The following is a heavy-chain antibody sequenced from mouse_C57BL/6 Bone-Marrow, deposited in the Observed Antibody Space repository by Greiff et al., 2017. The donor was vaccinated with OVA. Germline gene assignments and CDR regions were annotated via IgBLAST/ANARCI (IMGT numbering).Heavy chain of an antibody. Sequence: EVKVEESGGGFVQPGGSLKLSCAASGFTFSDYYMYWVRQTPEKSLEWVAHISNGGGSTYYPDTVKGRFTISRDNAKNTMYLQMSRLKSEDTTMYYCARHPFITTVVGYFDYWGQSTTLTVSS. J-gene: IGHJ2*01. CDR2: ISNGGGST. CDR1: GFTFSDYY. V-gene: IGHV5-12*01. CDR3: ARHPFITTVVGYFDY. D-gene: IGHD1-1*01.